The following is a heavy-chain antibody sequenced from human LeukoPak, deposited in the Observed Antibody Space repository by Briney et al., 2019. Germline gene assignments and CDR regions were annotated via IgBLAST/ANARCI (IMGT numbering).Heavy chain of an antibody. CDR2: ISTSGDTI. J-gene: IGHJ4*02. V-gene: IGHV3-48*03. CDR1: GLTFSSYE. CDR3: ARPPALNY. Sequence: GGSLRLSCAASGLTFSSYEMNWVRQAPGKGLEWVSYISTSGDTIYYGDSVKGRFTISRDNAKNLLYLQMNSLRAEDTAVYYCARPPALNYWGQGTLVTVSS. D-gene: IGHD3-9*01.